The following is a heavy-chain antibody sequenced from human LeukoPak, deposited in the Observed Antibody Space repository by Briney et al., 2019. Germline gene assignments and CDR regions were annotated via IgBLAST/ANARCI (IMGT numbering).Heavy chain of an antibody. CDR2: ISGSSSTI. CDR3: ARDHSSGWADFDY. Sequence: PGGSLRLSCAASGFTFNSYSMTWVRQAPGKGLEWISYISGSSSTIYYADSVKGRFTISRDNAKNSLYLQMNSLRDEDTAVYYCARDHSSGWADFDYWGQGTLVTVS. D-gene: IGHD6-19*01. V-gene: IGHV3-48*02. J-gene: IGHJ4*02. CDR1: GFTFNSYS.